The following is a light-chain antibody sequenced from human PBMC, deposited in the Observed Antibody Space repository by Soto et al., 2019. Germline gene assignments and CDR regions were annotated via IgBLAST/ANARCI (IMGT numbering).Light chain of an antibody. CDR3: QQYDNLPFMYT. CDR2: DAS. Sequence: DIQMTQSPSSLSASVGDRVTITCQASQDISNYLNWYQQKPGKAPKLLIYDASNLETGVPSRFSGSGSGTDFTFTISSLHPEDIATYYCQQYDNLPFMYTFGQGTKLEIK. CDR1: QDISNY. V-gene: IGKV1-33*01. J-gene: IGKJ2*01.